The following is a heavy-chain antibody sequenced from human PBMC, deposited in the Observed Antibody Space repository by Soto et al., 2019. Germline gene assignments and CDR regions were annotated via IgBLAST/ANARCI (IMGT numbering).Heavy chain of an antibody. V-gene: IGHV3-30*18. Sequence: QVQLVESGGGVVQPGRSLRLSCAASGFTFSSYGMHWVRQAPGKGLEWVAVISYDGSNKYYADSVKGRFTISRDNSKNTLYLQMNSLRAEDTAVYYCAKGLYSGSYLYYFDYWGQGTLVTVSS. CDR1: GFTFSSYG. CDR3: AKGLYSGSYLYYFDY. D-gene: IGHD1-26*01. CDR2: ISYDGSNK. J-gene: IGHJ4*02.